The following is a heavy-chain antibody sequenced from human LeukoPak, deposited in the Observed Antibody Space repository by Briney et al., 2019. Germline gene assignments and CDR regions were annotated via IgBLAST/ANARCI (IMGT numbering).Heavy chain of an antibody. J-gene: IGHJ4*02. CDR3: ARDIGQNMIVVDKDY. CDR2: IKQDGSEK. CDR1: GFTFSSYW. D-gene: IGHD3-22*01. V-gene: IGHV3-7*01. Sequence: GGSLRLSCAASGFTFSSYWMSWVRQAPGKGLEWVANIKQDGSEKYYVDSVKGRFTISRDNAKNSLYLQMNSLRAEDTAVYYCARDIGQNMIVVDKDYWGQGTLVTVSS.